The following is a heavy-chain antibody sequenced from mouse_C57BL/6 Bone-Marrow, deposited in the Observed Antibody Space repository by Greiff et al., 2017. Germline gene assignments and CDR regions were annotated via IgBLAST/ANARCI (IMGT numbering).Heavy chain of an antibody. CDR1: GYTFTDYY. CDR3: AGGYYFYYYAMDY. J-gene: IGHJ4*01. CDR2: INPNNGGT. Sequence: LQQSGPELVKPGASVKISCKASGYTFTDYYMNWVKQSHGKSLEWIGDINPNNGGTSYNQKFKGKATLTVDKSSSTAYMELRSLTSEDSAVYYCAGGYYFYYYAMDYWGQGTSVTVSS. V-gene: IGHV1-26*01. D-gene: IGHD2-3*01.